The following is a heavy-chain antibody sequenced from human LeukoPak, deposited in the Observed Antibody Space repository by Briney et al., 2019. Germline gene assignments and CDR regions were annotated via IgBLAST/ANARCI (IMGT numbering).Heavy chain of an antibody. J-gene: IGHJ4*02. V-gene: IGHV3-30*18. Sequence: PGRSLRLSCAASGFTFSSYGMHWVRQAPGKGLEWVAVISYDGSNKYYADSVKGRFTISRDNSKNTLYLQMNSLRAEDTAVYYCAKDRGGAAAAGTSDYWGQGTLVTVSS. CDR2: ISYDGSNK. CDR3: AKDRGGAAAAGTSDY. D-gene: IGHD6-13*01. CDR1: GFTFSSYG.